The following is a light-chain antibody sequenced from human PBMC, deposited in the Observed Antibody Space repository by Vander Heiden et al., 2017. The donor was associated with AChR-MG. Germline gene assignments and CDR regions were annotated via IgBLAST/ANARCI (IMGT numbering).Light chain of an antibody. V-gene: IGLV2-23*02. Sequence: QSALTQPASVSGSPGQSITISCTGASSDVGSYNLVSWYQQLPGNAPKLMIYEVTRRPSEISDRFSGSKSANTASLTISGLQAEDEADYYCCSYAGSSTWVFGGGTKVTVL. J-gene: IGLJ3*02. CDR2: EVT. CDR3: CSYAGSSTWV. CDR1: SSDVGSYNL.